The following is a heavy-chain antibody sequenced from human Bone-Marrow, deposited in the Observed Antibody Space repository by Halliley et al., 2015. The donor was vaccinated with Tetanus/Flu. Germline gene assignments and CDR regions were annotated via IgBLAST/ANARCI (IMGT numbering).Heavy chain of an antibody. CDR1: GGSVSSDY. CDR2: IFYSGNT. D-gene: IGHD3-22*01. J-gene: IGHJ3*02. CDR3: ARNLQGSGYYSREDGFDI. V-gene: IGHV4-59*02. Sequence: TLSLTCTVSGGSVSSDYWSWIRQSPGRGLEWIGDIFYSGNTNYNPSLKSRVTMSVDTSDNVFTLNLTSVTAADTAVYYCARNLQGSGYYSREDGFDIWGQGTVVTVSS.